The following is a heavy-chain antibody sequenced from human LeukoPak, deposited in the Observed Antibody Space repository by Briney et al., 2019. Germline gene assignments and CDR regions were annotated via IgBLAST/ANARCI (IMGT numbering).Heavy chain of an antibody. CDR1: RFAFSSYV. CDR3: AKDGDGIQCFDY. J-gene: IGHJ4*02. CDR2: ITTGGTDT. Sequence: PGGSLRLSCAASRFAFSSYVMSWVRQAPGKGLEWVSTITTGGTDTYYADSVKGRFTISRDNSKSTLFLQMNSLSAEDTAVYYCAKDGDGIQCFDYWGQGTLVTVSS. V-gene: IGHV3-23*01. D-gene: IGHD5-24*01.